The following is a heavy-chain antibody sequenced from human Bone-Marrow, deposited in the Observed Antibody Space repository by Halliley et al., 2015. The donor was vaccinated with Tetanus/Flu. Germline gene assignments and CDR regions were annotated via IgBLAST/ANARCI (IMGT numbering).Heavy chain of an antibody. D-gene: IGHD2-15*01. V-gene: IGHV3-64*01. J-gene: IGHJ4*02. CDR1: GFTFSGFA. CDR2: ISTDGGST. Sequence: SLRLSCAASGFTFSGFAMHWVRQAPGKGLEYVAGISTDGGSTYYGSSVNVRFTISRDNSKNMVYLQMGSLRHEDMAVYYCARQNMDFSACYGFDYWGQGALFSVS. CDR3: ARQNMDFSACYGFDY.